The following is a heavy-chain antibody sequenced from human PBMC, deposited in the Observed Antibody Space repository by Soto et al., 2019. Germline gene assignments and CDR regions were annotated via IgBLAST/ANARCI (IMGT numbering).Heavy chain of an antibody. CDR3: ATDLEGSDYYDSSGYSLRNEAFDI. CDR1: GFTFSDYY. D-gene: IGHD3-22*01. J-gene: IGHJ3*02. CDR2: ISSSGSTI. Sequence: PGGSLRLSCAASGFTFSDYYMSWIRQAPGRGLEWVSYISSSGSTIYYADSVKGRFTISRDNAKNSLYLQMNSLRAEDTAVYYCATDLEGSDYYDSSGYSLRNEAFDIWGQGTMVTVSS. V-gene: IGHV3-11*01.